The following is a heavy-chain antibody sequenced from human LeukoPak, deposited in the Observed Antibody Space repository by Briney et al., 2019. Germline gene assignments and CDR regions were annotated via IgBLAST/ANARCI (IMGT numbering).Heavy chain of an antibody. CDR1: GYTFTGYY. CDR3: ASGGYHYDSSGYYRFDH. CDR2: INPNSGGT. V-gene: IGHV1-2*02. Sequence: ASVKVSCKASGYTFTGYYMHWVRQAPGQGLEWMGSINPNSGGTNYAQKFQGRITMTRDTSISTAYMDLSRLKSDDTAVYYCASGGYHYDSSGYYRFDHWGQGTVVTVSS. J-gene: IGHJ4*02. D-gene: IGHD3-22*01.